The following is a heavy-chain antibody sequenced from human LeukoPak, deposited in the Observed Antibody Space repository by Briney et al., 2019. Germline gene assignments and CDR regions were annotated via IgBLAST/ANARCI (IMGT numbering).Heavy chain of an antibody. CDR1: GGSISSYY. CDR2: IYYSGST. Sequence: KPSETLSLTCTVSGGSISSYYWSWIRQPPGKGLEWIGYIYYSGSTNHNPSLKSRVTISVDTSKNQFSLKLSSVTAADTAVYYCARDGENQYYFDYWGQGTLVTVSS. CDR3: ARDGENQYYFDY. J-gene: IGHJ4*02. V-gene: IGHV4-59*01. D-gene: IGHD1-14*01.